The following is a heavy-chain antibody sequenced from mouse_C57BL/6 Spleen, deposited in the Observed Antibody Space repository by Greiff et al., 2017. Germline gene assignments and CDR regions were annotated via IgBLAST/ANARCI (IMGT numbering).Heavy chain of an antibody. V-gene: IGHV6-6*01. Sequence: EVQLQESGGGLVQPGGSMKLSCAASGFTFSDAWMDWVRQSPEKGLEWVAEIRNKANNHATYYAESVKGRFTISRDDSKSSVYLQMNSLRAEDTGIYYCRGSSYGGYWYFDVWGTGTTVTVSS. CDR2: IRNKANNHAT. CDR3: RGSSYGGYWYFDV. J-gene: IGHJ1*03. D-gene: IGHD1-1*01. CDR1: GFTFSDAW.